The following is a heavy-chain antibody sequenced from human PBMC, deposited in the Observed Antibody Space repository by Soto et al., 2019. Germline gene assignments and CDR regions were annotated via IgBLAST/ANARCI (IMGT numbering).Heavy chain of an antibody. D-gene: IGHD1-1*01. CDR2: IYPGDSDT. CDR3: ATRSRNDGRFDAFDI. V-gene: IGHV5-51*01. J-gene: IGHJ3*02. Sequence: GESLKISCKGSGYSFTSYWIGWVRQMPGKGLEWMGIIYPGDSDTRYSPSFQGQVTISADKSISTAYLQWSSLKASDTAMYYCATRSRNDGRFDAFDIWGQGTMVTVSS. CDR1: GYSFTSYW.